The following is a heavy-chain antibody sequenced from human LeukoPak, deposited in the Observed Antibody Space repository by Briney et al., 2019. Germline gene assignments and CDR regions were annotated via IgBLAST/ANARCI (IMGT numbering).Heavy chain of an antibody. V-gene: IGHV4-59*01. D-gene: IGHD5-18*01. Sequence: SETLSLTCTVSGGSISSYYWSWIRQPPGKGLEWIGYIYYSGSTNYSPSLKSRVTISVDTSKNQFSLKLSSVTAADTAVYYCARVVYSYGSYYFDYWGQGTLVTVSS. CDR2: IYYSGST. CDR3: ARVVYSYGSYYFDY. CDR1: GGSISSYY. J-gene: IGHJ4*02.